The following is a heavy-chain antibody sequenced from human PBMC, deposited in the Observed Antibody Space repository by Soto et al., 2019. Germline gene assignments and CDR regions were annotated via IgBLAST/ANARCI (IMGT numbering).Heavy chain of an antibody. CDR1: GGSISVYY. D-gene: IGHD3-3*01. CDR2: IYYSGST. J-gene: IGHJ4*02. V-gene: IGHV4-59*08. Sequence: QVQLQELGPGLVKPSETLSLTCTVSGGSISVYYWSWIRQPPGKGLEWIGYIYYSGSTNYNPSLKSRVTISVDTSKNQFSLKLSSVTAADTAVYYCARGGWRHIDYWGQGTLVTVSS. CDR3: ARGGWRHIDY.